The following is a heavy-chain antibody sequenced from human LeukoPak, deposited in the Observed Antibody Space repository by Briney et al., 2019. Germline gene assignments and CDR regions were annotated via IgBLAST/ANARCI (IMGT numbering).Heavy chain of an antibody. Sequence: PGGSLRLSCAASGFTFSTYTVAWVRQAPGGGPEWVSGIGGDGGGGTYYADSVRGRFAISRDNSKSTLYLQMNSLRVEDTAVYYCLKDFGRNLGGPGYWGRGTLVTVSP. CDR2: IGGDGGGGT. J-gene: IGHJ4*02. D-gene: IGHD3-10*01. V-gene: IGHV3-23*01. CDR1: GFTFSTYT. CDR3: LKDFGRNLGGPGY.